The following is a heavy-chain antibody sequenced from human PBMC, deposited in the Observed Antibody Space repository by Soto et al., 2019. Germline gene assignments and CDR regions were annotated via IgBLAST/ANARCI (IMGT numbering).Heavy chain of an antibody. J-gene: IGHJ6*02. D-gene: IGHD2-15*01. CDR3: ARDRVVVVAAMRYGMDV. CDR2: INPSGGST. Sequence: ASVKVSCKASGYTFTSYYMHWVRQAPGQGLEWMGIINPSGGSTSYAQKFQGRVTMTRDTSTSTVYMELSSLRSEDTAVYYCARDRVVVVAAMRYGMDVWGQGTTVTVSS. CDR1: GYTFTSYY. V-gene: IGHV1-46*01.